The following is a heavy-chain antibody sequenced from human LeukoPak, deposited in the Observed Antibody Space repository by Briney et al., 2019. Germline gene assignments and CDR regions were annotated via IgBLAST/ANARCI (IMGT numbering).Heavy chain of an antibody. CDR1: GGSISSYY. CDR3: ARDSLLTYDILTGYWDWYFDL. Sequence: PSETLSLTCTVSGGSISSYYWSWIRQPPGKGLEWIGYIYYGGSTNYNPSLKSRVTISVDTSKNQFSLKLSSVTAADTAVHYCARDSLLTYDILTGYWDWYFDLWGRGTLVTVSS. J-gene: IGHJ2*01. CDR2: IYYGGST. D-gene: IGHD3-9*01. V-gene: IGHV4-59*01.